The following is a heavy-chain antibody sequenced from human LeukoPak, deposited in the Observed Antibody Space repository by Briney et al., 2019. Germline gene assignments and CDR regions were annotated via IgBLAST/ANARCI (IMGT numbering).Heavy chain of an antibody. D-gene: IGHD6-13*01. CDR3: ARVEAAAATIDY. CDR1: GGSFSRYY. J-gene: IGHJ4*02. CDR2: IYISGRT. Sequence: SETLSLTCAVYGGSFSRYYWSWIRQPAGKGLEWIGRIYISGRTDYNPSLQSRVTMSVDPSKNQFSLKLSSVTAADTAVYYCARVEAAAATIDYWGQGTLVTVSS. V-gene: IGHV4-59*10.